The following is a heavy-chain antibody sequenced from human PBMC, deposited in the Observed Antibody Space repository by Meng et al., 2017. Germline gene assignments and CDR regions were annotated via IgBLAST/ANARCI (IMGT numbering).Heavy chain of an antibody. CDR2: INHSGST. CDR3: ARGRSGTWPWYFDL. D-gene: IGHD1-1*01. J-gene: IGHJ2*01. Sequence: QVQLPPLGARLLKPSESLALPCACYGGSFRGSYGSWIRQPPGKGLEWIGEINHSGSTNYNPSLKSRVTISVDTSKNQFSLKLSSVTAADTAVYYCARGRSGTWPWYFDLWGRGTLVTVSS. CDR1: GGSFRGSY. V-gene: IGHV4-34*01.